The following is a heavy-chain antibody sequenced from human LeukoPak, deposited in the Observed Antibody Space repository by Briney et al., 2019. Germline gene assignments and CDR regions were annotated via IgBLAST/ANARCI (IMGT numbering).Heavy chain of an antibody. D-gene: IGHD6-13*01. Sequence: GASVKVSCKASGYTFTSYGISWVRQAPGQGLEWMGWISAYNGNTNYAQKLQGRVTMTTDTSTSTAYMELRSLRSDDTAVYYCARDLIRAAGTGYFQHWGQGTLVTVSS. CDR3: ARDLIRAAGTGYFQH. V-gene: IGHV1-18*01. J-gene: IGHJ1*01. CDR1: GYTFTSYG. CDR2: ISAYNGNT.